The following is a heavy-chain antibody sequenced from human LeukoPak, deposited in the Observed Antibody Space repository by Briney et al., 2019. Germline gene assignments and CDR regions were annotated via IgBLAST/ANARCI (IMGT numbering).Heavy chain of an antibody. V-gene: IGHV3-23*01. Sequence: GGSLRLSCAASGFTFSISAMSWVRQAPGQGLEWVSSISDGGGSTYFADSVKGRFTISRDNSQNTLYVQMNSLRAEDTAVYYCAKGGPSTSFDYWGQGTLVTVSS. CDR1: GFTFSISA. CDR2: ISDGGGST. J-gene: IGHJ4*02. D-gene: IGHD2-2*01. CDR3: AKGGPSTSFDY.